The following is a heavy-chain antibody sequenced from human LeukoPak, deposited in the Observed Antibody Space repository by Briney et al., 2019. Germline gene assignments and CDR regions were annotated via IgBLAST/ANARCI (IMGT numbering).Heavy chain of an antibody. CDR1: GGSFSGYY. CDR2: INHSGST. J-gene: IGHJ2*01. V-gene: IGHV4-34*01. CDR3: AKGPSGSYHPGYFDL. D-gene: IGHD1-26*01. Sequence: SETLSLTCAVYGGSFSGYYWSWIRQPPGKGLEWIGEINHSGSTNYNPSLKSRVTISVDTSKNQFSLKLSSVTAADTAVYYCAKGPSGSYHPGYFDLWGRGTLVTVSS.